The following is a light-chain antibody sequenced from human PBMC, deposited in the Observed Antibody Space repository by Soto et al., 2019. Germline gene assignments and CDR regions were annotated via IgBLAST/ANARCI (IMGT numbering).Light chain of an antibody. CDR2: WAS. Sequence: DIVMTQSPDSLAVSLGERVTINCKSSQSVLYSSNNKNYLAWYQQRPGQPPKLLIYWASTRESGVPDRFSGSGSGTDFPLPITSLKAEDVAVYYCQQYESTPPTFGQGTKLEIK. CDR3: QQYESTPPT. J-gene: IGKJ2*01. CDR1: QSVLYSSNNKNY. V-gene: IGKV4-1*01.